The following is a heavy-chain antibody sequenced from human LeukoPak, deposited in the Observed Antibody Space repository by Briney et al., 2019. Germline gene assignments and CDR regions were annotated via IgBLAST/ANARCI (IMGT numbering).Heavy chain of an antibody. CDR3: ARGGYCSSTSCPLW. Sequence: ASVKVSCKASGYTFTSYAMNWVRQAPGQGLEWVGWINTNTGNPTYAQGFTGRFVFSLDTSVSTAYLQISSLKAEDTAVYYCARGGYCSSTSCPLWWGQGTLVTVSS. D-gene: IGHD2-2*01. CDR2: INTNTGNP. CDR1: GYTFTSYA. V-gene: IGHV7-4-1*02. J-gene: IGHJ4*02.